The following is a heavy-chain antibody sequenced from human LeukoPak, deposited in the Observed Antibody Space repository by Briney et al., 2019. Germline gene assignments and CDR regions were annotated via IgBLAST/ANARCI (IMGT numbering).Heavy chain of an antibody. CDR3: ARDRGSSFQITV. CDR1: GYAFTSYY. V-gene: IGHV1-46*01. D-gene: IGHD6-6*01. Sequence: ASVKVSCKASGYAFTSYYMHWVRQAPGQGLEWTGIINPSGGSTSYAQEFQGRVTMTRDTSTSTVYMELSSQRSEDTAVYYCARDRGSSFQITVWGQGTLVTVSS. CDR2: INPSGGST. J-gene: IGHJ4*02.